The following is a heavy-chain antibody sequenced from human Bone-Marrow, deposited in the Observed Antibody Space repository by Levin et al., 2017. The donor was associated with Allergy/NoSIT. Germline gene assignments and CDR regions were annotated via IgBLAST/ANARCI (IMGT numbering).Heavy chain of an antibody. D-gene: IGHD1-26*01. CDR1: GFTVSSNY. CDR2: IYSGGST. CDR3: ARAGMVAPQDYMDV. Sequence: GGSLRLSCAASGFTVSSNYMSWVRQAPGKGLEWVSVIYSGGSTYYADSVKGRFTISRDNSKNTLYLQMNSLRAEDTAVYYCARAGMVAPQDYMDVWGKGTTVTVSS. J-gene: IGHJ6*03. V-gene: IGHV3-53*01.